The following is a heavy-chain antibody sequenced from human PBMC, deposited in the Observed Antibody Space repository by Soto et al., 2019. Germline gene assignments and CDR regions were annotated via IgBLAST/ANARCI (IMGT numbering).Heavy chain of an antibody. J-gene: IGHJ4*02. CDR3: ARAGGTTVTGLWHFDS. V-gene: IGHV3-33*01. D-gene: IGHD4-17*01. Sequence: QVQLEESGGGVVQPGRSLRLSCEASGFTFNTYSMHWVRQPPGKGLEWLAAIWYDGTQKYYADSVKGRFIISRDNCNKTLYLEMNSLRAEDTAVYYCARAGGTTVTGLWHFDSWGQGTLVTVSS. CDR2: IWYDGTQK. CDR1: GFTFNTYS.